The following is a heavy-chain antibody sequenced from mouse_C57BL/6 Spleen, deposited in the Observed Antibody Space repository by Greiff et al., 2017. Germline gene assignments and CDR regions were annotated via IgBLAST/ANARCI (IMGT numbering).Heavy chain of an antibody. D-gene: IGHD1-1*01. CDR2: IDPSDSYT. J-gene: IGHJ1*03. CDR3: ARGVYYYGSSYDWYFDV. Sequence: QVQLQQPGAELVMPGASVQLSCKASGYTFTSYWMHWVKQRPGQGLEWIGEIDPSDSYTNYNQKFKGKSTLTVDKSSSTAYIQLSSLTSEDSAVYYCARGVYYYGSSYDWYFDVWGKGTTVTVSS. CDR1: GYTFTSYW. V-gene: IGHV1-69*01.